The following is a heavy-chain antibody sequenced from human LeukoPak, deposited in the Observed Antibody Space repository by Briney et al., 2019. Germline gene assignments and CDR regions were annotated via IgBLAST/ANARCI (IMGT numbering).Heavy chain of an antibody. D-gene: IGHD2-2*01. J-gene: IGHJ5*02. CDR2: ISAYNGNT. CDR3: ARVRGVVVPAALNWFDP. V-gene: IGHV1-18*01. Sequence: GASVKVSCKASGYTFTSYGISWVRQAPGQGLEWMGWISAYNGNTNYAQKLQGRVTMTTDTSTSTAYMELRSLRSDDTAVYYCARVRGVVVPAALNWFDPWGQGTLVTVSS. CDR1: GYTFTSYG.